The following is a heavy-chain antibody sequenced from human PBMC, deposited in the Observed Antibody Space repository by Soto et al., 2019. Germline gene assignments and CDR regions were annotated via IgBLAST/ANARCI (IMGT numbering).Heavy chain of an antibody. CDR2: MNPNSGNT. V-gene: IGHV1-8*01. J-gene: IGHJ3*02. D-gene: IGHD2-15*01. CDR1: GYTFTSND. CDR3: AITEQDYCSGGSCYPNDAFDI. Sequence: ASVKVTCKASGYTFTSNDSNWVRQATGQGLEWMGWMNPNSGNTGYAQKFQGRVTMTRNTSISTAYMELSSLRSEDTAVYYCAITEQDYCSGGSCYPNDAFDIWGQGTMVTVSS.